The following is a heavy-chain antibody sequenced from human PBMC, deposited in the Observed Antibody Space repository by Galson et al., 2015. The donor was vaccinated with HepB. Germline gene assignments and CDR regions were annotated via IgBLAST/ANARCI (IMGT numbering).Heavy chain of an antibody. D-gene: IGHD4-17*01. Sequence: SLRLSCAASGFTFSSYAMSWVRQAPGKGLEWVSAISGSGGSTYYADSVKGRFTISRDNSKNTLYLQMSSLRAEDTAVYYCAKDRDYGDYSDWGQETLVTVSS. CDR3: AKDRDYGDYSD. J-gene: IGHJ4*02. CDR1: GFTFSSYA. V-gene: IGHV3-23*01. CDR2: ISGSGGST.